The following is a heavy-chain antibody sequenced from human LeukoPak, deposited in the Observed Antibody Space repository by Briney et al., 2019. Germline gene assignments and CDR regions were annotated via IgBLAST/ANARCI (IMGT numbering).Heavy chain of an antibody. CDR2: ISISSNYI. D-gene: IGHD4-23*01. V-gene: IGHV3-21*01. J-gene: IGHJ4*02. CDR1: GFTFSSYS. Sequence: GGSLRLSCAASGFTFSSYSMNWVRQAPGKGLEWGSSISISSNYIYYADSVKGRFTISRDNAKNSLYLQMNSLRAEDTVVYYGARDLRAPTVVTPSWGQGTLVTVSS. CDR3: ARDLRAPTVVTPS.